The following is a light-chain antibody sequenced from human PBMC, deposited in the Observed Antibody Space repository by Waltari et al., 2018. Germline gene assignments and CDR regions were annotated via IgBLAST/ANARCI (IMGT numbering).Light chain of an antibody. CDR1: QNINSH. CDR3: QQRDHWPPGAT. CDR2: DAS. J-gene: IGKJ3*01. Sequence: EIVLTQSPGTLSLSPGERATLSCRASQNINSHVAWYQQGLGQAPRLLIYDASKRATGIPARFSGSGSGTDFTLTITSLEPEDFAVYYCQQRDHWPPGATFGPWTKVDIK. V-gene: IGKV3-11*01.